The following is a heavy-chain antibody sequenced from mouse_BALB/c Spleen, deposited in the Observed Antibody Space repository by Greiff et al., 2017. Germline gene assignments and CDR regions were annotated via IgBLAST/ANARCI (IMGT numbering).Heavy chain of an antibody. J-gene: IGHJ2*01. Sequence: VQVVESGAELAKPGASVKMSCKASGYTFTSYWMHWVKQRPGQGLEWIGYINPSTGYTEYNQKFKDKATLTADKSSSTAYMQLSSLTSEDSAVYYCARRATENFDYWGQGTTLTVSS. CDR3: ARRATENFDY. CDR1: GYTFTSYW. V-gene: IGHV1-7*01. D-gene: IGHD3-1*01. CDR2: INPSTGYT.